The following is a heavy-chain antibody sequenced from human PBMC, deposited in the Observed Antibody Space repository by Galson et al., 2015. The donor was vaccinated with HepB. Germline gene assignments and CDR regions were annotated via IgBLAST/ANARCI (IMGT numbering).Heavy chain of an antibody. J-gene: IGHJ4*02. CDR3: ARDQMRGISAASLEY. CDR2: IWDDGSKQ. CDR1: GFIFSNYG. D-gene: IGHD6-13*01. V-gene: IGHV3-33*01. Sequence: SLRLSCAASGFIFSNYGMHWVRQAPGKGLEWVAIIWDDGSKQHYGDSVKGRFTISRDNSKNTLYLEMNSLRAEDTGIYYCARDQMRGISAASLEYWGLGTLVTVSS.